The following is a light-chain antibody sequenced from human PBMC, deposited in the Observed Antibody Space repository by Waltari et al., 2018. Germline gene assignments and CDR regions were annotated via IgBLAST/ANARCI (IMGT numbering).Light chain of an antibody. CDR1: QSVSSSY. CDR2: GAS. Sequence: EIVLPQSPGTLSLTPGDRATLPCSASQSVSSSYLAWYQQKPGQAPRLLIYGASSRATGIPDRFSGSGSGTDFTLTISRLEPEDFAVYYCQQYGSSPFTFGPGTKVDIK. CDR3: QQYGSSPFT. V-gene: IGKV3-20*01. J-gene: IGKJ3*01.